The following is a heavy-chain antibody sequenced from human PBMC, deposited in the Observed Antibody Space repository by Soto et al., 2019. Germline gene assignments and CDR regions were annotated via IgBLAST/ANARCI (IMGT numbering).Heavy chain of an antibody. D-gene: IGHD6-13*01. J-gene: IGHJ6*02. CDR2: IYYSGTT. CDR3: AREFQQLVRGTYYYYYGMDV. Sequence: SEALSVTCTVSGGSISRYYWSWIRQPPGKGLEWIAYIYYSGTTHYNPSLESRVTVSLDTSKNQFSLNLSSVTAADTAVYYCAREFQQLVRGTYYYYYGMDVWGQGTTVT. CDR1: GGSISRYY. V-gene: IGHV4-59*12.